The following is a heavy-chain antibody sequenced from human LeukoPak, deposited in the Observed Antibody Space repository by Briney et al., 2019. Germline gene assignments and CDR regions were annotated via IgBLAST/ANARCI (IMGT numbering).Heavy chain of an antibody. J-gene: IGHJ4*02. D-gene: IGHD1-26*01. Sequence: GGSLRLSCAASGFTFSSIAMSWVRQAPDKGLKWVSTISGSGGGTYYADSVKGRFTISRDDSKNTLYLQMNSLRADDTAVYYCAKDLGRYRNNFFDYWGQGNLVTVSS. CDR3: AKDLGRYRNNFFDY. CDR2: ISGSGGGT. CDR1: GFTFSSIA. V-gene: IGHV3-23*01.